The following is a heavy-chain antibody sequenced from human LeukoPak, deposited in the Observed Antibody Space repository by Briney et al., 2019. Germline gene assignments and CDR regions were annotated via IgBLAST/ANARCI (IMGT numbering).Heavy chain of an antibody. D-gene: IGHD3-16*01. CDR1: GFSFRNYG. CDR2: IRSDSSYK. J-gene: IGHJ4*02. Sequence: GGSLRLSCVASGFSFRNYGMHWVRQAPGKGLEWVTFIRSDSSYKYYADSVKGRFTTSRDNSKSTLDLQMNSLRPEDTALYYCAKDWGSRRSYFDYWGQGTLVTVSS. CDR3: AKDWGSRRSYFDY. V-gene: IGHV3-30*02.